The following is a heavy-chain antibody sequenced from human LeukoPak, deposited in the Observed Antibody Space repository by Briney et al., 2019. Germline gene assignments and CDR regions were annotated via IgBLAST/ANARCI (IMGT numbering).Heavy chain of an antibody. D-gene: IGHD2-15*01. V-gene: IGHV4-39*01. CDR2: IYYSGST. CDR1: GGSISSSSYY. J-gene: IGHJ5*02. Sequence: SETLSLTCTVSGGSISSSSYYWGWIRQPPGKGLEWIGSIYYSGSTYYNPSLKSRVTISVDTSKNQFSLKLSSVTAADTAVYYCASQGAFVVVVAATGWFDPWGQGTLVTVSS. CDR3: ASQGAFVVVVAATGWFDP.